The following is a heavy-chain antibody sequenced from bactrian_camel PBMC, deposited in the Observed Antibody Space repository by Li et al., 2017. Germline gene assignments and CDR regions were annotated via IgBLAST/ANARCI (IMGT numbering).Heavy chain of an antibody. D-gene: IGHD6*01. Sequence: FNGCGLGWYRQVPGKKREFVSSISKDENIRYIDSVMGRFTISRDTAKNTMSLHMNSLTPDDSAMYYCAADFRTVVAGCTFYDYTYWGRGTQVTVS. CDR2: ISKDENI. V-gene: IGHV3S57*01. J-gene: IGHJ4*01. CDR3: AADFRTVVAGCTFYDYTY. CDR1: FNGCG.